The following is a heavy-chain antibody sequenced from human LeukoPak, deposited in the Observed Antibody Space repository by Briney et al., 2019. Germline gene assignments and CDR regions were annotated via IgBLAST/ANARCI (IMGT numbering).Heavy chain of an antibody. D-gene: IGHD3-22*01. CDR1: GFTFSDYL. V-gene: IGHV3-23*01. CDR2: ISGSGASA. J-gene: IGHJ3*02. Sequence: GGSLRLSRAASGFTFSDYLISWVRQAPGKGLQWVSGISGSGASAFYADSVRGRFTVSRENSKNTVYLQMNSLRVGDTAVYYCAKVSRDNSGSDAFDIWGQGTMVTVSS. CDR3: AKVSRDNSGSDAFDI.